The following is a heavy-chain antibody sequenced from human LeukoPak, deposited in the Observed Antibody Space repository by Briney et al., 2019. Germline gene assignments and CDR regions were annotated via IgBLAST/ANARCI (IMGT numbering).Heavy chain of an antibody. CDR2: IYYSGST. J-gene: IGHJ4*02. CDR3: AREIDSSGYFHLDY. Sequence: SETLSLTCTVSGGSISSYYWSWIRQPPGKGLEWIGYIYYSGSTNYNPSLKSRVTISVDTSKNQFSLKLSSVTAAGTAVYYCAREIDSSGYFHLDYWGQGTLVTVSS. V-gene: IGHV4-59*01. D-gene: IGHD3-22*01. CDR1: GGSISSYY.